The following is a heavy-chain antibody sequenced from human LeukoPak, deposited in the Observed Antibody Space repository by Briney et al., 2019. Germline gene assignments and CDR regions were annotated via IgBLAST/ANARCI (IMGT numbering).Heavy chain of an antibody. Sequence: GASVKVSCKASGDTFTGDYIHWVRQAPGQGLEWVAWINPNSGDTDYARKFQGRVTVTRDTSITTAYMELSSLTYDDTAVYFCASSDLGWGGRLIHFDYWGQGTLVTVSS. V-gene: IGHV1-2*02. CDR3: ASSDLGWGGRLIHFDY. CDR2: INPNSGDT. D-gene: IGHD3-16*01. J-gene: IGHJ4*02. CDR1: GDTFTGDY.